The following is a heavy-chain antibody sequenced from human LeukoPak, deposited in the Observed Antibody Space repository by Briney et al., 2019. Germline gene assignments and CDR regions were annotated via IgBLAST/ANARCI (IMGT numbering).Heavy chain of an antibody. D-gene: IGHD3-22*01. V-gene: IGHV3-49*04. CDR2: ISTKADGGTT. Sequence: GSLRLSCTASGLTFGDYAMSWVRQAPGKGLEWVGFISTKADGGTTEYAASVKGRFTNSREDSKSIAYLQMNSLKTEDTAGYYCTKDLNYYGSSGYYYVPPFDYWGQGTLVTVSS. CDR3: TKDLNYYGSSGYYYVPPFDY. J-gene: IGHJ4*02. CDR1: GLTFGDYA.